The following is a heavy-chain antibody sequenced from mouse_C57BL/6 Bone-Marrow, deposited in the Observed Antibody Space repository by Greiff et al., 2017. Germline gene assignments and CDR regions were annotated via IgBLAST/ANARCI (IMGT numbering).Heavy chain of an antibody. J-gene: IGHJ2*01. CDR2: IYPGDGDT. V-gene: IGHV1-80*01. Sequence: QVQLQQSGAELVKPGASVKISCKASGYAFSSYWMNWVKQRPGKGLEWIGQIYPGDGDTNYNGKFKGKATLTADKSSSTAYMQLSSLTSEDSAVYFGARRYYYGSSYGFDYWGQGTTLTVSS. CDR1: GYAFSSYW. CDR3: ARRYYYGSSYGFDY. D-gene: IGHD1-1*01.